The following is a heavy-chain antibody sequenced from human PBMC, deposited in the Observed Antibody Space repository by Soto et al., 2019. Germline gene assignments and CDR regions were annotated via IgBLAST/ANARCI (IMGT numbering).Heavy chain of an antibody. D-gene: IGHD3-9*01. CDR3: ARNRRITILHWFDP. CDR1: GGSFSGYY. V-gene: IGHV4-34*01. Sequence: SETLSLTCAVYGGSFSGYYWSWIRQPPGKGLEWIGEINHSGSTNYNPSLKSRVTISVDTSKNQFYLKLRSVTAEDTAVYYCARNRRITILHWFDPWGQGDLVTVSS. J-gene: IGHJ5*02. CDR2: INHSGST.